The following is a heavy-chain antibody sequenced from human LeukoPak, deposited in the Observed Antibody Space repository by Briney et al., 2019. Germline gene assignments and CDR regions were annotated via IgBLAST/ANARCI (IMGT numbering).Heavy chain of an antibody. V-gene: IGHV3-30*03. D-gene: IGHD2-2*01. CDR1: GFTFSNYG. Sequence: GGSLKLSCAASGFTFSNYGIHWVRQAPGKGLEWVAVISNDGSNKYYADSVKGRFTISRDNAKNSLYLQMNSLRAEDTAVYYCARDRCSSTSCYYYYGMDVWGQGTTVTVSS. CDR3: ARDRCSSTSCYYYYGMDV. J-gene: IGHJ6*02. CDR2: ISNDGSNK.